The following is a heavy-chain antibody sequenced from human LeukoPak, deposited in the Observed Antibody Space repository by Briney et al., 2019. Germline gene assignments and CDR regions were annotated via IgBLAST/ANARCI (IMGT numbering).Heavy chain of an antibody. Sequence: SETLSLTCTVSGGSISSYCWSWIRQPAGKGLEWIGRIYTSGSTNYNPSLKSRVTISVDKSKNQFSLKLSSVTAADTAVYYCARGSLYCSSTSCYARLFSDAFDIWGQGTMVTVSS. D-gene: IGHD2-2*01. CDR2: IYTSGST. CDR3: ARGSLYCSSTSCYARLFSDAFDI. J-gene: IGHJ3*02. CDR1: GGSISSYC. V-gene: IGHV4-4*07.